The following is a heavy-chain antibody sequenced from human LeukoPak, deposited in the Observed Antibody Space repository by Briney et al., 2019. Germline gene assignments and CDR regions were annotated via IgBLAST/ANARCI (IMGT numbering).Heavy chain of an antibody. CDR3: ASGHLLDY. Sequence: MSSETLSLTCTVSGGSISSGDYSWSWIRQPPGKGLEWIGYIYYSGSTYYNPSLKSRVTISVDTSKNQFSLKLSSVTAADTAVYYCASGHLLDYWGQGTLVTVSS. D-gene: IGHD3/OR15-3a*01. CDR2: IYYSGST. V-gene: IGHV4-30-4*01. CDR1: GGSISSGDYS. J-gene: IGHJ4*02.